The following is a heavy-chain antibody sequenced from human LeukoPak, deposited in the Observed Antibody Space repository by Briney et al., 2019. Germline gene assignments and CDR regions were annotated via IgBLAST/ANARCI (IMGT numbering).Heavy chain of an antibody. D-gene: IGHD3-9*01. CDR1: GYTFTGYY. J-gene: IGHJ5*02. CDR2: MNPNSGGT. CDR3: AREHVLRYFDWLPGFDP. V-gene: IGHV1-2*02. Sequence: ASVKVSCKASGYTFTGYYMHWVRRAPGQGFEWMGWMNPNSGGTNYAQKFQGRVTMTRDTSISTAYMELGRLRSDDTAVYYCAREHVLRYFDWLPGFDPWGQGTLVTVSS.